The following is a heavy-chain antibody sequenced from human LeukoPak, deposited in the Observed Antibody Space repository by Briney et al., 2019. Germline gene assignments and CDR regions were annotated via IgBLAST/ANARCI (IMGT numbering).Heavy chain of an antibody. D-gene: IGHD3-10*02. J-gene: IGHJ6*02. CDR3: ARGPVEAVFGVSTED. CDR1: GYTFTSYD. CDR2: MNPNSGNT. Sequence: GASVKVSCKASGYTFTSYDINWVRQATGQGLEWMGWMNPNSGNTGYAQKFQGRVSMTSDTSISTAYMELSSLRSEDTAVYYCARGPVEAVFGVSTEDWGQGTTVTVSS. V-gene: IGHV1-8*01.